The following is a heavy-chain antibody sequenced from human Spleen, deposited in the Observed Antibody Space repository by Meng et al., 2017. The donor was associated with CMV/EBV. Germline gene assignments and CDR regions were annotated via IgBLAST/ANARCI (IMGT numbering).Heavy chain of an antibody. J-gene: IGHJ4*02. CDR3: ARDMVSGSYPTHLDY. V-gene: IGHV1-69*05. Sequence: SVKVSCKASGGTFSSYAISWVRQAPGQGLEWMGGIIPIFGTANYAQKFQGRVTITTDESTSTAYMELSSLRSEDTAVYYCARDMVSGSYPTHLDYWGQGTLVTVSS. CDR2: IIPIFGTA. CDR1: GGTFSSYA. D-gene: IGHD1-26*01.